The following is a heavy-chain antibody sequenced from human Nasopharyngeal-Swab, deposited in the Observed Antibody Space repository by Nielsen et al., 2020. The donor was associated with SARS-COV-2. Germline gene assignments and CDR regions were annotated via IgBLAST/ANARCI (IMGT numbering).Heavy chain of an antibody. D-gene: IGHD3-3*01. J-gene: IGHJ6*03. CDR1: GGSISSYY. Sequence: SETLSLTCTVSGGSISSYYWSWIRQPPGKGLEWIGYIYYSGSTNYNPSLKSRVTISVDTSKNQFSLKLSSVTAADTAVYYCARDWRAEWSGYYYYYMDVWGKGTTVTVSS. CDR2: IYYSGST. CDR3: ARDWRAEWSGYYYYYMDV. V-gene: IGHV4-59*01.